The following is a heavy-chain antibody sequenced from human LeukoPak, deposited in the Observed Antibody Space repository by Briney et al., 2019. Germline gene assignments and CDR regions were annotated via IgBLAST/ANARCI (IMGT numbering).Heavy chain of an antibody. J-gene: IGHJ6*03. Sequence: SETLSLTCTVSGGSISSYYWSWIRQPPGKGLEWIGYIYYSGSTNYNPSLKSRVTISVDTSKNQFSLKLSSVTAADTAVYYCATARRNYYGSGSYYYYYYMDVWGKGTTVTVSS. CDR1: GGSISSYY. CDR2: IYYSGST. CDR3: ATARRNYYGSGSYYYYYYMDV. V-gene: IGHV4-59*01. D-gene: IGHD3-10*01.